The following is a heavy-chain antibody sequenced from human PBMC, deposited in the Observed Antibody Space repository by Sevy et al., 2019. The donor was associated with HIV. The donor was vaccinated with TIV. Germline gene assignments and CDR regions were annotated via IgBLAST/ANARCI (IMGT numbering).Heavy chain of an antibody. J-gene: IGHJ4*02. CDR3: ARSYSSSSSPIDY. CDR2: IYYSGST. CDR1: GGSISSSSYY. D-gene: IGHD6-6*01. Sequence: SETLSLTCTVSGGSISSSSYYWGWIRQPPGKGLEWIGSIYYSGSTYYNPSLKSRVTISVDTSKNQFSLKLSSVTAADTAVYYCARSYSSSSSPIDYWGQGTLVTVSS. V-gene: IGHV4-39*01.